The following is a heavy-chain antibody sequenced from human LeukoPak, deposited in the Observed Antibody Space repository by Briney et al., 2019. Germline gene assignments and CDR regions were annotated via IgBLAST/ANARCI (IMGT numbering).Heavy chain of an antibody. V-gene: IGHV3-23*01. D-gene: IGHD6-19*01. Sequence: PLGGLRLSCAASRFTFSNYAMSWVRQAPGKGLEWVSTISGSGGSTYYTDSVKGRFTISRDNSKNTLYLQMNSLRADDTAVYYCAKVPYPRGSGYIFDYWGQGTLVTVSS. CDR1: RFTFSNYA. CDR2: ISGSGGST. J-gene: IGHJ4*02. CDR3: AKVPYPRGSGYIFDY.